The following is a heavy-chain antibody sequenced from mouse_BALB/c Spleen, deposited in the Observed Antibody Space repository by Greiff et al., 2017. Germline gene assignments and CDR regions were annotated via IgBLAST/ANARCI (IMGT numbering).Heavy chain of an antibody. D-gene: IGHD4-1*01. CDR2: ILPGSGST. J-gene: IGHJ3*01. Sequence: QVQLQQSGAELMKPGASVKISCKATGYTFSSYWIEWVKQRPGHGLEWIGEILPGSGSTNYNEKFKGKATFTADTSSNTAYMQLSSLTSEDSAVYYCARKGTGAFAYWGQGTLVTVSA. CDR1: GYTFSSYW. CDR3: ARKGTGAFAY. V-gene: IGHV1-9*01.